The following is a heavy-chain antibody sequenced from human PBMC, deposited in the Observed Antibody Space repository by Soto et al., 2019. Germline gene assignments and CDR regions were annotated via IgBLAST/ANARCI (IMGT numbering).Heavy chain of an antibody. V-gene: IGHV4-59*01. CDR1: GGSISGYY. CDR3: ARFRGGSYLDN. D-gene: IGHD1-26*01. Sequence: QVQLQESGPGLVKPSETLSLTCTVSGGSISGYYWSWIRQPPGKGLEWIGYISYTGSTNYNPSLKSRVTISLDTSKYQCALKLSSVTAADTAVYYCARFRGGSYLDNWGQGTLVIVSS. CDR2: ISYTGST. J-gene: IGHJ4*02.